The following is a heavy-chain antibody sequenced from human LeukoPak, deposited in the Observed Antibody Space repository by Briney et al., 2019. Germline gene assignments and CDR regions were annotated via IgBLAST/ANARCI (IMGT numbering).Heavy chain of an antibody. CDR1: GYTFTRYY. Sequence: ASVKVSCKASGYTFTRYYLHWVRQAPGQGLEWMGIINPSGGRTNNAQQFQGRVTMTRDTSTSTVYMQLSSLRSVDTAVYYCARDLAIAAAPYGMDVWGQGTTVTVSS. D-gene: IGHD6-13*01. V-gene: IGHV1-46*01. CDR2: INPSGGRT. CDR3: ARDLAIAAAPYGMDV. J-gene: IGHJ6*02.